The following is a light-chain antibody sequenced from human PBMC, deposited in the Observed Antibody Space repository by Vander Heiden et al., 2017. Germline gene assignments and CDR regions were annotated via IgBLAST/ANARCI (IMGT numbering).Light chain of an antibody. CDR2: GAS. V-gene: IGKV3-20*01. Sequence: EIVLTQSPGTLSLSPGERATLSCRASQSVSSSYLAWYQQKPGQAPRLLIDGASSRATGIPDRCSGSGSGTDFTLTISRLEPEDFAVYYCQQYGSSPRTFGPGTKVDIK. J-gene: IGKJ3*01. CDR1: QSVSSSY. CDR3: QQYGSSPRT.